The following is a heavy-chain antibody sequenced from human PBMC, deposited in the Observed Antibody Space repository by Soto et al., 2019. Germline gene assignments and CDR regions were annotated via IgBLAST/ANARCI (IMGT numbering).Heavy chain of an antibody. Sequence: SETLSVTCTVSGGSISSYYWSWIRQPPGKGLEWIGYIYYSGSTNYNPSLKSRVTISVDTSKNQFSLKLSSVTAADTAVYYCARVPLSGGDILTGFWFDPWGQGTQVTVSS. D-gene: IGHD3-9*01. J-gene: IGHJ5*02. CDR2: IYYSGST. CDR3: ARVPLSGGDILTGFWFDP. CDR1: GGSISSYY. V-gene: IGHV4-59*01.